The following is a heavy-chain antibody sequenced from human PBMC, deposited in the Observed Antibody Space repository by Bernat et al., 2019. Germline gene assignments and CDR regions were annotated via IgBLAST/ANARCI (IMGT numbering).Heavy chain of an antibody. CDR2: IKRDGSET. CDR1: GFILTNYW. Sequence: EVQLVESGGGLVQPGGSLRLSCAASGFILTNYWMYWGRQAPGKGLEWVANIKRDGSETYYVDSVKGRFTISRDIAKNLLYLQMNSLRAEDTAIYYCVRGSAGAKDYWGQGTLVTVSS. V-gene: IGHV3-7*04. J-gene: IGHJ4*02. CDR3: VRGSAGAKDY. D-gene: IGHD6-13*01.